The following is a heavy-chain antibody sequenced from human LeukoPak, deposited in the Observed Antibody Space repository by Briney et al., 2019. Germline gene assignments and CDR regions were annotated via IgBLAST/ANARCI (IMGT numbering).Heavy chain of an antibody. Sequence: SETLSLTCTVSGGSISSYYWSWIRQPPGKGLEWIGYIYYSGSTNYNPSLKSRVIISIDTSKNQFSLKLSSVTAADTAVYYCARHSSRAAAGASDYWGQGTLVTVSS. V-gene: IGHV4-59*08. CDR3: ARHSSRAAAGASDY. CDR1: GGSISSYY. CDR2: IYYSGST. D-gene: IGHD6-13*01. J-gene: IGHJ4*02.